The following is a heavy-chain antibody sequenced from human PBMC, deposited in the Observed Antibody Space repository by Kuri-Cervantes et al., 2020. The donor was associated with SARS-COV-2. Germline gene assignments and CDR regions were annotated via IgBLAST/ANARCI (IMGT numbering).Heavy chain of an antibody. CDR2: VNHRGST. CDR1: GESSSGYY. J-gene: IGHJ6*03. Sequence: SETLSLTCAFYGESSSGYYWNWIRQSPGKGLEWIGEVNHRGSTNNNPSLKSRVTISVDTSKNQFSLKLCSVTAADTAVYYCARAETYYDFWSGLNYYYMDVWGKGTTVTVSS. D-gene: IGHD3-3*01. V-gene: IGHV4-34*01. CDR3: ARAETYYDFWSGLNYYYMDV.